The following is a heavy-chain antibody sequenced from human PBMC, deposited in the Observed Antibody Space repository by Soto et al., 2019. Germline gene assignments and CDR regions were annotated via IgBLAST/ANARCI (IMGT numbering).Heavy chain of an antibody. CDR1: GGSISSNY. J-gene: IGHJ4*02. D-gene: IGHD6-13*01. CDR3: ARYRREAVAGYTLDY. V-gene: IGHV4-59*01. Sequence: SETLSLTCTVSGGSISSNYWTWIRQPPGKGLEWIGYVYNSGSTNYNPSLKSRVTISEDTSRSQFSLKVNSMTAADTAVYYCARYRREAVAGYTLDYWGQGILVTVSS. CDR2: VYNSGST.